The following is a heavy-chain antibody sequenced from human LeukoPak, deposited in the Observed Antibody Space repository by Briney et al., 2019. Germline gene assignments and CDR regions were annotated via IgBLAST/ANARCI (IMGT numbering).Heavy chain of an antibody. CDR2: ISSDGSST. V-gene: IGHV3-74*01. D-gene: IGHD1-26*01. J-gene: IGHJ4*02. Sequence: GGSLRLSCAASGFTLSSYWMHWVRQAPGKGPVWVSRISSDGSSTTYADSVKGRFTISRDNAKNTLYLQMNSLRAEDTAVYYCARGYSGSYRVDYWGQGTLVTVSS. CDR3: ARGYSGSYRVDY. CDR1: GFTLSSYW.